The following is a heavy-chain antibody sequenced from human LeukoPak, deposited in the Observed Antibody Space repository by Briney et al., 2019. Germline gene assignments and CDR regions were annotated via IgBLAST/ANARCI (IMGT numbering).Heavy chain of an antibody. CDR1: GGSISSYY. CDR3: ARTGARGPEKQFDY. Sequence: PSETLSLTCTVSGGSISSYYRSWIRQPPGKGLEWIGYIYYSGSTNYNPSLKSRVTISVDTSKNQFSLKLSSVTAADTAVYYCARTGARGPEKQFDYWGQGTLVTVSS. V-gene: IGHV4-59*01. CDR2: IYYSGST. J-gene: IGHJ4*02. D-gene: IGHD1-14*01.